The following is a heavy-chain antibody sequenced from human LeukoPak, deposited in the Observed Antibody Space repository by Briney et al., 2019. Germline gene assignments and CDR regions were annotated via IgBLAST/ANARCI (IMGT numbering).Heavy chain of an antibody. V-gene: IGHV3-30*02. CDR1: GFTFSSYG. CDR2: IRYDGSNK. Sequence: PGGSLRLSCAASGFTFSSYGMHWVRQAPGKGLEWAAFIRYDGSNKYYADSVKGRFTISRDNSKNTLYLQMNSLRAEDTAVYYCAEVAAAKFDYWGQGTLVTVSS. D-gene: IGHD6-13*01. J-gene: IGHJ4*02. CDR3: AEVAAAKFDY.